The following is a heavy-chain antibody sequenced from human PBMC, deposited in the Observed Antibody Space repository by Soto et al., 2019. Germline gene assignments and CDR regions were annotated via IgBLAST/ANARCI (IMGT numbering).Heavy chain of an antibody. J-gene: IGHJ4*02. V-gene: IGHV4-59*01. CDR3: ARRVATRQMGYYFDY. CDR1: GGSISSYY. D-gene: IGHD6-6*01. Sequence: SETLSLTCTVSGGSISSYYWSWIRQPPGKGLEWIGYIYYSGSTNYNPSLKSRVTTSVDTSKNQFSLKLSSVTTADTAVYYCARRVATRQMGYYFDYWGQGTLVTVSS. CDR2: IYYSGST.